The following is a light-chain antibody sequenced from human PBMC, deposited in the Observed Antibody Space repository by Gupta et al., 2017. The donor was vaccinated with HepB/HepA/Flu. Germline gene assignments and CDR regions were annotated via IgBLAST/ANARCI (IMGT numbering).Light chain of an antibody. J-gene: IGLJ3*02. CDR1: SSNIGAGYD. Sequence: QSVLTQPPSVSGAPGQRVTMSCTGSSSNIGAGYDVHWYQQLPGTAPKLLIYGNSNRPSGVPHRFSASKSGTSASLAITGLQAEDEADYYCQSYDSSLSGWVFGGGTKLTVL. V-gene: IGLV1-40*01. CDR3: QSYDSSLSGWV. CDR2: GNS.